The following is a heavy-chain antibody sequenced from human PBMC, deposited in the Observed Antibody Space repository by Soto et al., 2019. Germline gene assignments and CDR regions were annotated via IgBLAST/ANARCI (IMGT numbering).Heavy chain of an antibody. V-gene: IGHV3-48*01. CDR1: GFTFSSYS. J-gene: IGHJ4*02. D-gene: IGHD1-1*01. Sequence: PGGSLRLSCAASGFTFSSYSMNWVRQAPGKGLEWVSYISSSSSTIYYADSVKGRFTISRDNAKNSLYLQMNSLRAEDTAVYYCARDHNCELWGQGTLVTVSS. CDR2: ISSSSSTI. CDR3: ARDHNCEL.